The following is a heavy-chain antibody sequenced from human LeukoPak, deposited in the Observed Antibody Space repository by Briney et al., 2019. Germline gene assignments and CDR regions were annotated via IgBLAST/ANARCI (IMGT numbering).Heavy chain of an antibody. Sequence: GGSLRLSCAASGFTFSSYSMNWVRQAPGKGLEWVSSISSSSSYIYYADSVKGRFTISRDNSKNTLYLQMNSLRAEDTAVYYCAHLAVAGQLYYFDYWGQGTLVTVSS. CDR2: ISSSSSYI. CDR1: GFTFSSYS. J-gene: IGHJ4*02. V-gene: IGHV3-21*01. CDR3: AHLAVAGQLYYFDY. D-gene: IGHD6-19*01.